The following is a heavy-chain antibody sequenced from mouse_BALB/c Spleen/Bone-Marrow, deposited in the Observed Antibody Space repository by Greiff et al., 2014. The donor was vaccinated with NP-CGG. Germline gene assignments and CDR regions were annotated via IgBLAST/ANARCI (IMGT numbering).Heavy chain of an antibody. CDR1: GYTFTRYW. J-gene: IGHJ3*01. D-gene: IGHD2-1*01. Sequence: VQGVESGAELAKPGASVKTSCKASGYTFTRYWMHWVKQRPGQGLEWIGYINPSTGYTEYNQKFKDKATLTADKSSSTAYMQLSSLTSEDSAVYYCVCGNYYLAYWGQGTLVTVSA. CDR3: VCGNYYLAY. CDR2: INPSTGYT. V-gene: IGHV1-7*01.